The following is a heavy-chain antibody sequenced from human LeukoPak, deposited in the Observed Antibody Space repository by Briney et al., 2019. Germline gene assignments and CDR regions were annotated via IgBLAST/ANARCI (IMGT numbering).Heavy chain of an antibody. D-gene: IGHD2-2*02. J-gene: IGHJ5*02. Sequence: SETLSLTCAAYGGSFSAYYWSWIRQPPGKGLEWIGEINHSGSTNYNPSLKSRVTISVDTSKNQFSLKLSSVTAADTAVYYCARGRCSSTSCYRSTVKTYNWFDPWGQGTLVTVSS. V-gene: IGHV4-34*01. CDR3: ARGRCSSTSCYRSTVKTYNWFDP. CDR2: INHSGST. CDR1: GGSFSAYY.